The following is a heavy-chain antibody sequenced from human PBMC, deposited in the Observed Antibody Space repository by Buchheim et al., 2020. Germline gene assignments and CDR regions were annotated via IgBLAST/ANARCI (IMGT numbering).Heavy chain of an antibody. Sequence: EVQLLESGGGSVQPGGSLRLSCAASGFTFSSYAMSWVRQAPGKGLEWVSGISGSADSTYYADSVKGRFTISRDNSQNTLYLRMNSLRAEDTAVYYCAKDMDHLYGDLIYWGQGTL. J-gene: IGHJ4*02. CDR3: AKDMDHLYGDLIY. D-gene: IGHD4-17*01. CDR2: ISGSADST. CDR1: GFTFSSYA. V-gene: IGHV3-23*01.